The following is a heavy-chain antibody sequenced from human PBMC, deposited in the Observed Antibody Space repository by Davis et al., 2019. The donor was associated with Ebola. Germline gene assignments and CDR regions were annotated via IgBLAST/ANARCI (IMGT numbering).Heavy chain of an antibody. J-gene: IGHJ6*02. V-gene: IGHV3-30-3*01. CDR2: ISYDGSNK. D-gene: IGHD3-10*01. CDR1: GFTFSSYA. CDR3: ARVFSWGHGETLYYYGMDV. Sequence: GESLKISCAASGFTFSSYAMHWVRQAPGKGLEWVAVISYDGSNKYYADSVKGRFTISRDNSKNTLYLQMNSLRAEDTAVYYCARVFSWGHGETLYYYGMDVWGQGTTVTVSS.